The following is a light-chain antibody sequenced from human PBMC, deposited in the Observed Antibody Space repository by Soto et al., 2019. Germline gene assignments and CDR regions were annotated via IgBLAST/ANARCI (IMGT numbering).Light chain of an antibody. CDR2: EGN. CDR1: SSDLGSYNL. V-gene: IGLV2-23*03. J-gene: IGLJ2*01. Sequence: QSALTQPASVSGSPGQSITISCTGTSSDLGSYNLVSWYQQHPGKAPKLIIYEGNKRPSGVSDRFSVSKSGNTASLTISGLRTEDEADDFCCSYAGTTNFTVLFGGGTKLTVL. CDR3: CSYAGTTNFTVL.